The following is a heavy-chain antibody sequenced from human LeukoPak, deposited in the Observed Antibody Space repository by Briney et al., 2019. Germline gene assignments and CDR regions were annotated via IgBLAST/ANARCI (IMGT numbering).Heavy chain of an antibody. CDR3: ARVYYGDYYSVSLNY. CDR2: MNPNSGNT. D-gene: IGHD4-17*01. Sequence: GASVKVSCKASGYTFTSYGISWVRQATGQGLEWMGWMNPNSGNTGYAQKFQGRVTMTRNTSINTAYMELSSLRSEDRAVYYCARVYYGDYYSVSLNYWGQGTLVTVSS. V-gene: IGHV1-8*02. J-gene: IGHJ4*02. CDR1: GYTFTSYG.